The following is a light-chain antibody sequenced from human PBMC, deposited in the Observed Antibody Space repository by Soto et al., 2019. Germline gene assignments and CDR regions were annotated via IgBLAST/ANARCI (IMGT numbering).Light chain of an antibody. CDR2: DAS. J-gene: IGKJ1*01. CDR1: QSISSW. CDR3: QQYNSYQWT. Sequence: DIQMTQSPSTLSASVGARVPITCRASQSISSWLAWYRQKPGKAPKLLIYDASSLESGVPSRFSGSGSGTEFTLTISSLQPDDFATYYCQQYNSYQWTFGQGTKVDIK. V-gene: IGKV1-5*01.